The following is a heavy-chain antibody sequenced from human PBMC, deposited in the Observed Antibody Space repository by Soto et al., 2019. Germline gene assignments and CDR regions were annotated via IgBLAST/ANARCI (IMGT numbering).Heavy chain of an antibody. D-gene: IGHD3-3*01. J-gene: IGHJ6*02. CDR2: IYDSRST. CDR1: GGTVSSGGYY. Sequence: SVTLSLTWTVSGGTVSSGGYYRSWIRQPPGKGLEWIWYIYDSRSTYFNPSLKSRISMSVDTSKNQLSLKLSSVTAADTAVYVCAREPRITIFGVIVHYGMDVWDQGTTVTVSS. V-gene: IGHV4-30-4*01. CDR3: AREPRITIFGVIVHYGMDV.